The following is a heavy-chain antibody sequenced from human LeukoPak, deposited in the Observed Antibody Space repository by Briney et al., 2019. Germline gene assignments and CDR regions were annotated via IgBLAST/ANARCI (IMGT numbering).Heavy chain of an antibody. CDR3: AKGTITSWPTFDY. D-gene: IGHD1/OR15-1a*01. Sequence: PGGSLRLSCAASGFTFSSYAMSWVRQAPGKGLEWVSTLSNSDDSTYYPDSLKGRFTISKDNSKNTLYLQMNSLRAEDTAVYYCAKGTITSWPTFDYWGQGTLVTVSS. V-gene: IGHV3-23*01. CDR2: LSNSDDST. CDR1: GFTFSSYA. J-gene: IGHJ4*02.